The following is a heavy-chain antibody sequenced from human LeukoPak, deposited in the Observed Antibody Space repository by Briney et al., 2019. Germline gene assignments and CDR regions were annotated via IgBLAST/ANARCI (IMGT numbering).Heavy chain of an antibody. J-gene: IGHJ4*02. CDR3: AAPGVPAATYYFDY. CDR2: IRYDGSNK. CDR1: EFTFSTYG. Sequence: AGGSLRLSCAASEFTFSTYGMHWVRQAPGKGLEWVAFIRYDGSNKYYADSVKGRFTISRDNSKNTVYLQMNSLRAEDTAVYYCAAPGVPAATYYFDYWGQGTLVTVSS. V-gene: IGHV3-30*02. D-gene: IGHD2-2*01.